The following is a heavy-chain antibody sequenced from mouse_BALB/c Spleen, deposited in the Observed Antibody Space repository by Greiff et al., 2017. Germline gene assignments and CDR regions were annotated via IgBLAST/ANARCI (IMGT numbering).Heavy chain of an antibody. CDR2: IYPGDGDT. J-gene: IGHJ3*01. Sequence: VQLQQSGPELVKPGASVKISCKASGYAFSSSWMNWVKQRPGQGLEWIGRIYPGDGDTNYNGKFKGKATLTADKSSSTAYMQLSSLTSVDSAVYFCARKEYDEGTWFAYWGQGTLVTVSA. V-gene: IGHV1-82*01. CDR1: GYAFSSSW. CDR3: ARKEYDEGTWFAY. D-gene: IGHD2-14*01.